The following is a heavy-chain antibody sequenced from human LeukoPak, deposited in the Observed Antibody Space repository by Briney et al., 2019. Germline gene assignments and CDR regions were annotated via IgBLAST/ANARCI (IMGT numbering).Heavy chain of an antibody. CDR1: GGSISGFY. V-gene: IGHV4-59*08. D-gene: IGHD2-15*01. Sequence: TSETLSLTCSVSGGSISGFYWSWIRQPPGKGPEWIGYIYYTGDSNCDPSLKSRVTVSLDTSKNQVSLRLTSVTAADTAVYYCARHPFATPFDYWGRGTVVTVSS. J-gene: IGHJ4*02. CDR3: ARHPFATPFDY. CDR2: IYYTGDS.